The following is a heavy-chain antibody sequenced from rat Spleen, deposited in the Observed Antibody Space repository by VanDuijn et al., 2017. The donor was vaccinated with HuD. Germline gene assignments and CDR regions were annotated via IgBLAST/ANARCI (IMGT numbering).Heavy chain of an antibody. V-gene: IGHV3-3*01. CDR1: GYSITSSYR. D-gene: IGHD1-11*01. CDR2: INSAGST. Sequence: EVQLQESGPGLVKPSQSLSLTCSVTGYSITSSYRWNWIRKFPGNKLEWMGYINSAGSTNYNTSLKSRISITRDTSKNQFFLQVNSVTTEDTATYYCAKTTVTYYYVMDAWGQGALVTVSS. J-gene: IGHJ4*01. CDR3: AKTTVTYYYVMDA.